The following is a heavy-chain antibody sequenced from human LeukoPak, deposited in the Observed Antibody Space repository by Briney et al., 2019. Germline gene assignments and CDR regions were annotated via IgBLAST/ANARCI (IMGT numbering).Heavy chain of an antibody. D-gene: IGHD1-26*01. V-gene: IGHV4-39*07. CDR2: IHYTGST. CDR1: GDSISSSSYY. Sequence: SETLSLTCTVSGDSISSSSYYWVWLRQPPGKGLEWIATIHYTGSTYYNPSLKSRVTISVDTSKNQFSLKLSSVTTADTAVYYCARGGGSPEFWGQGTQVTVSS. J-gene: IGHJ4*02. CDR3: ARGGGSPEF.